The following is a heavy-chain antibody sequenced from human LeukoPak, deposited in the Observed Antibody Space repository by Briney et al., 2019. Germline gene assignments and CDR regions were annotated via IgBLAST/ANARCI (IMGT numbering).Heavy chain of an antibody. CDR1: GFTFSSYA. CDR3: ARERLPDYYYYGMDV. CDR2: ISYDGSNK. D-gene: IGHD6-25*01. V-gene: IGHV3-30*04. Sequence: PGGSLRLSCAASGFTFSSYAMHWVRQAPGKGMEWVAVISYDGSNKYYADSVKGRFTISRDNSKNTLYLQMNSLRAEDTAVYYCARERLPDYYYYGMDVWGKETTVTVSS. J-gene: IGHJ6*04.